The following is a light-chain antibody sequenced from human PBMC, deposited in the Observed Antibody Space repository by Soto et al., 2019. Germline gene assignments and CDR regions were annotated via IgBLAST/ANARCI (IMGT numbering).Light chain of an antibody. CDR1: QSVSSN. J-gene: IGKJ2*01. CDR2: GAS. V-gene: IGKV3-15*01. CDR3: QQYTNWPPTYT. Sequence: EIVMTQSPATLSVSPGERATLSCRASQSVSSNLAWYQQKPGQAPRLLIYGASTRATGIPARFSGSGSGTEFTLTISSLPSEDFAVYYCQQYTNWPPTYTFGQGTKLEIK.